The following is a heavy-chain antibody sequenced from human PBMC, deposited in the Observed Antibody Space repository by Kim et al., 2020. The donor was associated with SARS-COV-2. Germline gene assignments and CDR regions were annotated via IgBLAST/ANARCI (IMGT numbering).Heavy chain of an antibody. J-gene: IGHJ6*02. CDR1: TFSFSFYS. D-gene: IGHD3-9*01. CDR3: ARFDGYGMDV. Sequence: GGSLRLSCVASTFSFSFYSMSWVRQAPGKGLEWVSTLSSTSTYIYYADSVKGRFTISRDNTQNSLFLQMNSLRGEDTGVYYCARFDGYGMDVWGPGARFT. V-gene: IGHV3-21*01. CDR2: LSSTSTYI.